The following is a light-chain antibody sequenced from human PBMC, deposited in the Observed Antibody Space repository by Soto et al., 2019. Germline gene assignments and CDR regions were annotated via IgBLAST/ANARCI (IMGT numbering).Light chain of an antibody. CDR3: SSYAGSNGVV. CDR2: DVS. Sequence: QSALNQPPSASGSPGQSVTISCTGTSSDVGGYNYVSWYQQHPGKAPKLMIYDVSKRPSGVPDRFSGSKSGNTASLTVSGLQAEDEADYYCSSYAGSNGVVFGGGTQLTVL. V-gene: IGLV2-8*01. CDR1: SSDVGGYNY. J-gene: IGLJ2*01.